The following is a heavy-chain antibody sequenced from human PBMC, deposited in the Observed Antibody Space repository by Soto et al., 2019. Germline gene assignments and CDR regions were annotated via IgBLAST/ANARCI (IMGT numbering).Heavy chain of an antibody. J-gene: IGHJ4*02. V-gene: IGHV4-34*01. D-gene: IGHD1-1*01. CDR3: ATVMGTR. Sequence: LEILSLACAVYGGSFSGYYWSWIRQPPGKGLEWIGEINHSGSTNYNPSLKSRVTISVDTSKNQFSLKLSSVTAADTAVYYCATVMGTRWGQGTLVTVSS. CDR1: GGSFSGYY. CDR2: INHSGST.